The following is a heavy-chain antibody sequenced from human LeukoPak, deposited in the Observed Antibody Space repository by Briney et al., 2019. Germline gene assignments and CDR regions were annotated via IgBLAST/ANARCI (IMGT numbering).Heavy chain of an antibody. J-gene: IGHJ4*02. V-gene: IGHV1-18*04. CDR2: ISALNGNT. Sequence: ASVKVSCKASGYRFSSYGVTWVRQAPGQGLQWMGWISALNGNTNYAQSFQGRVTMTTDTSTSTGYMELRSLTSDDTAVYYCVRYGVGSPGYWGQGTLVTVSS. CDR1: GYRFSSYG. CDR3: VRYGVGSPGY. D-gene: IGHD1-26*01.